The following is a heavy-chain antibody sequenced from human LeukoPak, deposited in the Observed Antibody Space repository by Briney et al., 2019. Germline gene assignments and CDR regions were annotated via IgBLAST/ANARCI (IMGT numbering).Heavy chain of an antibody. CDR2: FDPEDGET. V-gene: IGHV1-24*01. CDR1: GYTLTELS. CDR3: ATGGRGAAIPGGSYYMPEYWFDP. Sequence: GASVKVSCKVSGYTLTELSMHWVRQAPGKGLEWMGGFDPEDGETIYAQKFQGRVTMTEDTSTDTAYMELSSLRSEDTAVYYCATGGRGAAIPGGSYYMPEYWFDPWGQGTLVTVSS. J-gene: IGHJ5*02. D-gene: IGHD3-10*01.